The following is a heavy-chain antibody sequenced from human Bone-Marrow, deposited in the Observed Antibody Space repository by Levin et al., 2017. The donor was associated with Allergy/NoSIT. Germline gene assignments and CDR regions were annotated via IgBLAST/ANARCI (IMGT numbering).Heavy chain of an antibody. D-gene: IGHD3-16*02. V-gene: IGHV1-18*01. CDR2: ISAYNGNT. CDR1: GYTFTSYG. Sequence: ASVKVSCKASGYTFTSYGISWVRQAPGQGLEWMGWISAYNGNTNYAQKLQGRVTMTTDTSTSTAYMELRSLRSDDTAVYYCAREPLHVWGSYRFNWCDPWGQGTLVTVSS. J-gene: IGHJ5*02. CDR3: AREPLHVWGSYRFNWCDP.